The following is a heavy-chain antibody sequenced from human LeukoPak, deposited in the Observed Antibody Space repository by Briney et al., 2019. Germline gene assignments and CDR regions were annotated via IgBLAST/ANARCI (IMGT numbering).Heavy chain of an antibody. Sequence: VASVKVSCKASGYTFTGYYMHWVRQAPGQGLEWMGWINPNSGGTNYAQKFQGRVTMTRDTSISTAYMELSRLRSDDTAVYYCARYDSGVAAAIDYWGQGTLVTVSS. CDR1: GYTFTGYY. D-gene: IGHD6-13*01. J-gene: IGHJ4*02. CDR3: ARYDSGVAAAIDY. CDR2: INPNSGGT. V-gene: IGHV1-2*02.